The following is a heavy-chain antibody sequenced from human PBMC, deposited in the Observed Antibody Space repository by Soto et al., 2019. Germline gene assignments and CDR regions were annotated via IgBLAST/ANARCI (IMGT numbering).Heavy chain of an antibody. CDR3: ARRITMITGTTFFDY. J-gene: IGHJ4*02. D-gene: IGHD1-7*01. CDR2: IYYSGST. V-gene: IGHV4-39*01. Sequence: NPSETLSLTCTVSGCSISSSSYYWCWILQPPGKGLEWIGSIYYSGSTYYNPSLKSRVTISVDTSKNQFSLKLSSVTAADTAVYYCARRITMITGTTFFDYWGQGTLVTVSS. CDR1: GCSISSSSYY.